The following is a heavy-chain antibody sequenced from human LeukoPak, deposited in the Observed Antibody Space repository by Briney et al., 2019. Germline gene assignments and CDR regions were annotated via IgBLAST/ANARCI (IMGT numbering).Heavy chain of an antibody. Sequence: PSGTLSLTCAVSGGSISSSNWWSWVRQPPGKGLEWIGEIYHSGSTSYNPSLKSRVTISVDKSKNQFSLRLTSVTAADTAMYYCARSSPLLATYGMDVWGQGTTVTVSS. J-gene: IGHJ6*02. CDR1: GGSISSSNW. CDR3: ARSSPLLATYGMDV. V-gene: IGHV4-4*02. CDR2: IYHSGST. D-gene: IGHD1-26*01.